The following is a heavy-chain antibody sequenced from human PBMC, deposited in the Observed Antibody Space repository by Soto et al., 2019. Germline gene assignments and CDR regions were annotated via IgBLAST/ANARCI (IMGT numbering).Heavy chain of an antibody. CDR3: AKEDDREAVTTDY. CDR1: GFTFSSYG. Sequence: QVQLVESGGGVVQPGRSLRLSCAASGFTFSSYGMHWVRQAPGKGLEWVAVISYDGSKKYYADSVKGRFTISRDNSKNALYLQMNSLRAEDTAVYYCAKEDDREAVTTDYWGQGTLVTVSS. CDR2: ISYDGSKK. V-gene: IGHV3-30*18. J-gene: IGHJ4*02. D-gene: IGHD4-17*01.